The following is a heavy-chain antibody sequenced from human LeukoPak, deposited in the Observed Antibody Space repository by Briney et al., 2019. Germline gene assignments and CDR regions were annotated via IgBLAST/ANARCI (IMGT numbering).Heavy chain of an antibody. J-gene: IGHJ3*02. D-gene: IGHD6-19*01. CDR3: ARISGSLDAFDI. Sequence: PSETLSLTCAVYGVSFSGYYWSWIRQPPGKGLEWIGEINHSGSTNYNPSLKSRVTISVDTSKNQFSLKLSSVTAADTAVYYCARISGSLDAFDIWGQGTMVTVSS. CDR2: INHSGST. CDR1: GVSFSGYY. V-gene: IGHV4-34*01.